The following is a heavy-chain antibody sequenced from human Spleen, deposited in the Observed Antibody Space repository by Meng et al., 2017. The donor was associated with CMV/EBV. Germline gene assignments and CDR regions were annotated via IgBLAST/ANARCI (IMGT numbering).Heavy chain of an antibody. CDR1: GFTFSSYS. CDR2: ISSSGNTI. V-gene: IGHV3-48*04. Sequence: GESLKISCAASGFTFSSYSMNWVRQAPGKGLEWVSYISSSGNTIYYVDSVKGRFTISRDNAKDSLYLQMSTLRADDTAVYYCAKEAGYYGSGSYDYWGQGTLVTVSS. D-gene: IGHD3-10*01. J-gene: IGHJ4*02. CDR3: AKEAGYYGSGSYDY.